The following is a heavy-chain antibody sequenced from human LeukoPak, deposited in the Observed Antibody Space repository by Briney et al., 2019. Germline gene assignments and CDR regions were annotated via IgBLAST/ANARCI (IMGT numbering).Heavy chain of an antibody. CDR3: ARTPRDYDFWSGYYLGPDY. D-gene: IGHD3-3*01. Sequence: PSETLSLTCTVSGGSISSSSYYWGWIRQPPGKGLEWIGSIYYSGSTYYNPSLKSRVTISVDTSKNQFSLKLSSVTAADTAVYYCARTPRDYDFWSGYYLGPDYWGQGTLVTVSS. CDR2: IYYSGST. CDR1: GGSISSSSYY. V-gene: IGHV4-39*07. J-gene: IGHJ4*02.